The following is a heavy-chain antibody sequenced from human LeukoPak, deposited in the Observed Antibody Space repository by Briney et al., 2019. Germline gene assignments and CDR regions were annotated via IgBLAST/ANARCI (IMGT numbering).Heavy chain of an antibody. J-gene: IGHJ6*04. CDR2: IKQDGSAK. Sequence: GGSLRLSCAASGFTFSSYWMNWVRQAPGKGLEWVANIKQDGSAKYYVDSVKGRFTISRDNAKNSLYLQMNSLRVEDTAVYYCARFTGTPPFLDVDVWGKGTTVTVSS. V-gene: IGHV3-7*01. D-gene: IGHD3/OR15-3a*01. CDR1: GFTFSSYW. CDR3: ARFTGTPPFLDVDV.